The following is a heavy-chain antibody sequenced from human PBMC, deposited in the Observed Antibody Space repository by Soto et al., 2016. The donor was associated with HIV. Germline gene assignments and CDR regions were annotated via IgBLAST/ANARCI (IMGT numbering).Heavy chain of an antibody. CDR2: ISSSSSFI. CDR1: GFTFSNYN. J-gene: IGHJ6*03. D-gene: IGHD1-26*01. CDR3: ARRPPVGRYYYYYSGRR. V-gene: IGHV3-21*06. Sequence: EVQLVESGGGLVKPGGSLRLSCAASGFTFSNYNMNWVRQASEGKGLEWVSSISSSSSFIYYADSVKGRFTISRDNAKNSLYLQMNSLRAEDTAVYYCARRPPVGRYYYYYSGRRGDKGTTV.